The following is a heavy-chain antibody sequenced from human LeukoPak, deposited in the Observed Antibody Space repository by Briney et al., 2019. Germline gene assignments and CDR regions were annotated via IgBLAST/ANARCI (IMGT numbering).Heavy chain of an antibody. CDR3: ARSGYYFNWFDP. J-gene: IGHJ5*02. D-gene: IGHD3-22*01. CDR2: IYTSGST. V-gene: IGHV4-4*07. CDR1: GGSISSYY. Sequence: SKTLSLTCTVSGGSISSYYWSWIRQPAGKGLEWIGRIYTSGSTNYNPSLKGRATMSVDTSKNQFSLKLSSVTAADTAVYYCARSGYYFNWFDPWGQGTLVTVSS.